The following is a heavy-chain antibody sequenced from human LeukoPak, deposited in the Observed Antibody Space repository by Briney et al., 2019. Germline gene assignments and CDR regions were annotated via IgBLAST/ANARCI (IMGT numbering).Heavy chain of an antibody. CDR3: ARGAXGDK. Sequence: ASVKVSCEASGYTLTSYGINWMRQAPGQGLEWMGWISTQSGNTNYAQKVQGRLTLTTDRSTNTAYMELRSLRSDDTAVYYCARGAXGDKWGQGTMVTVSS. J-gene: IGHJ4*02. V-gene: IGHV1-18*01. D-gene: IGHD3-16*01. CDR2: ISTQSGNT. CDR1: GYTLTSYG.